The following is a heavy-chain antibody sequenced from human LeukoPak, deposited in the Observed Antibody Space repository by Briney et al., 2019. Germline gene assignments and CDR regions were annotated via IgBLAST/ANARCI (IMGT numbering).Heavy chain of an antibody. V-gene: IGHV4-38-2*01. D-gene: IGHD6-13*01. Sequence: SETLSLTCAVSGYSISSGYYWGWIRQPPGKGLEWIGSIYHSGSTYYNPSLKSRVTISVDTSKNQFSLKLSSVTAADTAVYYCASGSWHPLRDYWGQGTLVTVSS. J-gene: IGHJ4*02. CDR2: IYHSGST. CDR1: GYSISSGYY. CDR3: ASGSWHPLRDY.